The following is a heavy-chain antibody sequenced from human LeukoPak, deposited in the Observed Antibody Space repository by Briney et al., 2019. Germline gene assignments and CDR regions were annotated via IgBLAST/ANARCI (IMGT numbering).Heavy chain of an antibody. CDR3: ARRDHGSGSYYFDY. Sequence: GGSLRLSCAASGFTFSSYWMSWVRQAPGKGLEWVANIKQDGSEKQYVDSVKGRFTISRDNAKNSVYLQMNSLRAEDTSVYFCARRDHGSGSYYFDYWGQGTLVTVSS. CDR1: GFTFSSYW. D-gene: IGHD3-10*01. J-gene: IGHJ4*02. CDR2: IKQDGSEK. V-gene: IGHV3-7*01.